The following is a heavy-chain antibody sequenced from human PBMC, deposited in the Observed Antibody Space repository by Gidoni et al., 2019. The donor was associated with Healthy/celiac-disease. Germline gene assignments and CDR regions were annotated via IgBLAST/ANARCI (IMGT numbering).Heavy chain of an antibody. J-gene: IGHJ6*02. V-gene: IGHV3-9*01. CDR1: GFTFADYA. CDR2: ISWNSGSI. D-gene: IGHD3-16*01. CDR3: AKDMGDYYYYYGMDV. Sequence: EVQLVESGGGLVQPGRSLRLSCAASGFTFADYAMHWVRQAPGKGLEWVSGISWNSGSIGYADSVKGRFTISRDNAKNSLYLQMNSLRAEDTALYYCAKDMGDYYYYYGMDVWGQGTTVTVSS.